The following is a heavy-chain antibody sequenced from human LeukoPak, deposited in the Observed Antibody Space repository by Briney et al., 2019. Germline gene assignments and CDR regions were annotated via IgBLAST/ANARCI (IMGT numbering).Heavy chain of an antibody. D-gene: IGHD6-19*01. J-gene: IGHJ4*02. CDR1: GFTFSTYS. Sequence: GGSLRLSCAASGFTFSTYSMTWVRQAPGKGLEWVSYISSRSTTIYYADSMRGRFTISRDNAKNSLYLQVNNLRVEETALYYCAREAVAGRGFDYWGQGALVTVSS. CDR3: AREAVAGRGFDY. CDR2: ISSRSTTI. V-gene: IGHV3-48*01.